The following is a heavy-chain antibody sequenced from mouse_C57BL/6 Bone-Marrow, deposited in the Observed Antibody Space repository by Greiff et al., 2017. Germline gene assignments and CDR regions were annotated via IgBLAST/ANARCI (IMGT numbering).Heavy chain of an antibody. D-gene: IGHD1-1*01. J-gene: IGHJ1*03. CDR2: LYPRDGST. CDR1: GYTFTSYA. Sequence: QVQLKQSGPELVKPGASVKLSCKASGYTFTSYAINWVKQRPGQGLEWIGWLYPRDGSTKYNEKFKGKATLTVDTSSSTSYMELHSLTSEDSAVYFCARLECDGSSGDWYFDVWGTGTTVTVSS. V-gene: IGHV1-85*01. CDR3: ARLECDGSSGDWYFDV.